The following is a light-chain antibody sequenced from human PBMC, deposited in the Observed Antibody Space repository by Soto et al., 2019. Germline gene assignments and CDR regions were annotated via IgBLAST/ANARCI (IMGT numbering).Light chain of an antibody. CDR3: QQYHAWPPGT. CDR2: GAS. Sequence: DIVMTQSPAILSVSPGERATLSCRASQSVETFLAWFQHKAGQAPRLLIFGASTRAAGVPARFSGGGSGTEFTLTIDSLRSEDFEVYFCQQYHAWPPGTFGGGTKVEIK. J-gene: IGKJ4*01. CDR1: QSVETF. V-gene: IGKV3-15*01.